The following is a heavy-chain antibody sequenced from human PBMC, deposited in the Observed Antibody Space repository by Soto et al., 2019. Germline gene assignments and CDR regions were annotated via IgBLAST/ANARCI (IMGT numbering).Heavy chain of an antibody. CDR1: GGSISSSSYY. CDR3: ASPQHPYDFWSGYYY. V-gene: IGHV4-39*01. J-gene: IGHJ4*02. Sequence: PSETLSLTCTVSGGSISSSSYYWGLIRQPPGKGLEWIGSIYYSGSTYYNPSLKSRVTISVDTSKNQFSLKLSSVTAADTAVYYCASPQHPYDFWSGYYYWGQGTLVTVSS. D-gene: IGHD3-3*01. CDR2: IYYSGST.